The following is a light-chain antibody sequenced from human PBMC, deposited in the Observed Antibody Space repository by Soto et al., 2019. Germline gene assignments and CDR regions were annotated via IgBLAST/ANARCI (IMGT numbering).Light chain of an antibody. CDR3: QQGSNWPPLT. CDR1: QSVGTY. J-gene: IGKJ4*01. CDR2: EAS. Sequence: IVLTQSPVTLSLSPGDTAHLSCRASQSVGTYLAWYQLKSGQAPRLLIYEASKRATGIPARFSGRGSGTDFTLTISSLEPEDFALYYCQQGSNWPPLTFGGGTKVDIK. V-gene: IGKV3-11*01.